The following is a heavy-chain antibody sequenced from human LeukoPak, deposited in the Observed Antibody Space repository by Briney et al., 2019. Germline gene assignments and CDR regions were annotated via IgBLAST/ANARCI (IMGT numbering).Heavy chain of an antibody. D-gene: IGHD3-16*01. V-gene: IGHV3-7*01. CDR1: GFTFSSNW. CDR2: INQDGSER. Sequence: PGGSLRLSCAASGFTFSSNWMSWVRQAPGKGLEWVANINQDGSERYYVDSVKGRFTISRDNAKNSLYLQMNSLRADDTAVYYCARVFPIRCFDYWGQGTLVTVSS. CDR3: ARVFPIRCFDY. J-gene: IGHJ4*02.